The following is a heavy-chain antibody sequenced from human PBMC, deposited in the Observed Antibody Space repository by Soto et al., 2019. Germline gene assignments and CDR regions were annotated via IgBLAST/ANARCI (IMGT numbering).Heavy chain of an antibody. V-gene: IGHV4-61*01. CDR1: GGSVSSGHYY. D-gene: IGHD6-19*01. Sequence: QVQLQESGPGLVRPSETLSLTCTVSGGSVSSGHYYWSWSRQPPGKGLEWIGYISYTGSTNYNPSLKSRVTISVDTSKNHFSLKMNSGPAADTAVYYCARSGAGSGWWGGQGTLVTVAS. CDR2: ISYTGST. CDR3: ARSGAGSGWW. J-gene: IGHJ4*02.